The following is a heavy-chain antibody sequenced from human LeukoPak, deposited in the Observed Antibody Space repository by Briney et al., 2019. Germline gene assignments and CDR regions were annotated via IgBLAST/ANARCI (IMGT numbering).Heavy chain of an antibody. Sequence: GGSLRLSCAASGFTFSSYSMNWVRQAPGKGLEWVSSISSSSSYIYYADPVKGRFTISRDNAKNSLYLQMNSLRAEDTAVYYCARDDPGLFDYWGQGTLVTVSS. CDR2: ISSSSSYI. CDR1: GFTFSSYS. CDR3: ARDDPGLFDY. J-gene: IGHJ4*02. D-gene: IGHD3-10*01. V-gene: IGHV3-21*01.